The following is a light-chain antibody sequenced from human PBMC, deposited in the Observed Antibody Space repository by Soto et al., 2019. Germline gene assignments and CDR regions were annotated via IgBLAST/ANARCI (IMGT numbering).Light chain of an antibody. CDR3: SSYTSSSTLV. Sequence: QSALTQPAYVSGSPGQSITISCSGTSSDVGGYKYVSWYQQHPGKAPKLMIYEVGNRPSGVSQRFTGSKAGNTASLTIFGLQAEDEADYYCSSYTSSSTLVFGGGTKVTVL. CDR1: SSDVGGYKY. CDR2: EVG. J-gene: IGLJ3*02. V-gene: IGLV2-14*01.